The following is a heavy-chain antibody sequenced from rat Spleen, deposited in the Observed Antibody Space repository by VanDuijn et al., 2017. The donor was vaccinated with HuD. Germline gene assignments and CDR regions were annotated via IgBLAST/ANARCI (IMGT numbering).Heavy chain of an antibody. Sequence: EVQLVESGGGLVQPGRSLKLSCAASGFTFINYGMAWVRQAPTRGLEWVAAISYDGSRTYYRDSVKGRFTISRDNAKSTLYLQMDSLRSEDTATYYCARHTTDLYYFDYWGQGVMVTVSS. CDR2: ISYDGSRT. CDR1: GFTFINYG. CDR3: ARHTTDLYYFDY. V-gene: IGHV5-29*01. D-gene: IGHD1-6*01. J-gene: IGHJ2*01.